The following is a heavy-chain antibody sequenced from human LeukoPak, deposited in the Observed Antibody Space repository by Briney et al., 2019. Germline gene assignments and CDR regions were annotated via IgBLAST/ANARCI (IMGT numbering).Heavy chain of an antibody. CDR2: IKLDGSEK. CDR1: GFTFGKYW. CDR3: ARDQYDTWSRRGNFDS. V-gene: IGHV3-7*03. J-gene: IGHJ4*02. D-gene: IGHD3-3*01. Sequence: GGSLRLSCVASGFTFGKYWMSWVRQAPGKGLEWVANIKLDGSEKNYVDSVKGRFTISRDNTKNSPYLQMNSLRVEDTAVFYCARDQYDTWSRRGNFDSWGQGTLVIVSS.